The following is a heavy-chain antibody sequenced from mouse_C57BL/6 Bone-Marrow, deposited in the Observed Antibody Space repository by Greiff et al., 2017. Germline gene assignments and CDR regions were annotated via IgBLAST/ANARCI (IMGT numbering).Heavy chain of an antibody. J-gene: IGHJ4*01. Sequence: VKQRPGQGLEWIGMIHPNSGSTNYNEKFKSKATLTVDKSSSTAYMQLSSLTSEDSAVYYCAREGYYYYAMDYWGQGTSVTVSS. CDR2: IHPNSGST. D-gene: IGHD1-1*01. V-gene: IGHV1-64*01. CDR3: AREGYYYYAMDY.